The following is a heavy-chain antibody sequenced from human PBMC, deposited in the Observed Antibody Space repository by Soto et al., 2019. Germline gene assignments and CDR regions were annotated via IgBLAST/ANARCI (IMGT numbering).Heavy chain of an antibody. CDR2: INHSGST. CDR1: GGSFSGYY. Sequence: SETLSLTCAVYGGSFSGYYLSWIRQPPGKGLEWIGEINHSGSTNYNPSLKSRVTISVDTSKNQFSLKLSSVTAADTAVYYCARVTRLGYCTNGVCYFDYWGQGTLVTVSS. D-gene: IGHD2-8*01. J-gene: IGHJ4*02. V-gene: IGHV4-34*01. CDR3: ARVTRLGYCTNGVCYFDY.